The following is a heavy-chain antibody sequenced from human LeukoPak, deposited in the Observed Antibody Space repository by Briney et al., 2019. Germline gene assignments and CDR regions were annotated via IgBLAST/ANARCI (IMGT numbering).Heavy chain of an antibody. D-gene: IGHD3-22*01. CDR1: GGSISSGGYS. Sequence: PSETLSLTCAVSGGSISSGGYSWSWIRQPPGKGLEWIGYIYHSGSTYYNPSLKSRVTISVDRSKNQFSLKLSSVTAADTAVYYCARSLPIYDSSGYYSNWFDPWGQGTLVTVSS. V-gene: IGHV4-30-2*01. CDR3: ARSLPIYDSSGYYSNWFDP. J-gene: IGHJ5*02. CDR2: IYHSGST.